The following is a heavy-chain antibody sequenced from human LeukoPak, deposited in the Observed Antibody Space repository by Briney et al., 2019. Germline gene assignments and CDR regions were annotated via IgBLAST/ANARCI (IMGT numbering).Heavy chain of an antibody. V-gene: IGHV4-34*01. CDR1: GGSFSGYY. D-gene: IGHD6-13*01. CDR2: INHSGST. CDR3: ARLRYSSSWYFDY. Sequence: SETLSLTCAVYGGSFSGYYWSGIRQPPGKGLEWIGEINHSGSTNYNPSLKSRVTISVDMSKNQFSLKLSSVTAADTAVYYCARLRYSSSWYFDYWGQGTLVTVSS. J-gene: IGHJ4*02.